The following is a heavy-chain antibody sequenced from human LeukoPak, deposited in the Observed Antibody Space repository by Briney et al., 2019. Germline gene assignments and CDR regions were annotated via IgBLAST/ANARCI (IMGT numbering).Heavy chain of an antibody. D-gene: IGHD3-16*01. CDR1: GVTFSSYD. CDR3: ARNSVGGSFFDY. J-gene: IGHJ4*02. V-gene: IGHV3-30-3*01. CDR2: ISYDGTNK. Sequence: PGGSLRLSCAASGVTFSSYDMHWVRQAPGKGLEWVAVISYDGTNKDYADSVKGRLTISRDNSKNTLYLQMNSLRPEDTAVYYCARNSVGGSFFDYWGQGIPVTVSS.